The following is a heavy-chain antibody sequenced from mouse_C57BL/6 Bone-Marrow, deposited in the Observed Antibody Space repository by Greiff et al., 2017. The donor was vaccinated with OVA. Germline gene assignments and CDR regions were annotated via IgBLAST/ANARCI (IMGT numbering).Heavy chain of an antibody. V-gene: IGHV5-6*01. CDR3: ARQSTTVDY. D-gene: IGHD1-1*01. CDR2: ISSGGSYT. Sequence: EVQGVESGGDLVKPGGSLKLSCAASGFTFSSYGMSWVRQTPDKRLEWVATISSGGSYTYYPDSVKGRFTISRDNAKNTLYLQMSSLKSEDTAMYYCARQSTTVDYWGQGTTLTVSS. CDR1: GFTFSSYG. J-gene: IGHJ2*01.